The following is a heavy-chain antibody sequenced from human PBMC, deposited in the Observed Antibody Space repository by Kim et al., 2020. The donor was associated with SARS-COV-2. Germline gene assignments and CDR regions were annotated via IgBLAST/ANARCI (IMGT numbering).Heavy chain of an antibody. Sequence: YNPSLKSRVTISVDTSKNQFSLKLSSVTAADTAVYYCARDRRYDSSGLDYWGQGTLVTVSS. J-gene: IGHJ4*02. CDR3: ARDRRYDSSGLDY. V-gene: IGHV4-31*02. D-gene: IGHD3-22*01.